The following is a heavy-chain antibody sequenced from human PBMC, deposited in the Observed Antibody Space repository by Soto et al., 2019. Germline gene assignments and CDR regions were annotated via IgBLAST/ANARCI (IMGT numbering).Heavy chain of an antibody. J-gene: IGHJ4*02. V-gene: IGHV3-48*02. CDR3: ARPFGY. CDR1: GFSFSNYN. CDR2: ITDSSDTV. Sequence: GGSLRLSCVASGFSFSNYNMNWVRQAPGKGLEWVSYITDSSDTVHYADSVRGRFTISRDNAESSLYLQMNSLRDEDTAVYYCARPFGYWGQGTLVTVSS.